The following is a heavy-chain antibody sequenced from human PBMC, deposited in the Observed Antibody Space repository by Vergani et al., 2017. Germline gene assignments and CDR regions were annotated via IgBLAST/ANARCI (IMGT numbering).Heavy chain of an antibody. CDR3: ARDSGVGADY. J-gene: IGHJ4*02. CDR2: IYYSGST. V-gene: IGHV4-61*01. D-gene: IGHD1-26*01. CDR1: DGSVSSGSYY. Sequence: QVQLQESGPGLVKPSETLSLTCTVSDGSVSSGSYYWSWIRQPPGKGLEWIGYIYYSGSTNYNPSLKSRVTISVDTSKNQFSLKLSSVTAADTAVYYCARDSGVGADYWGQGTLVTVSS.